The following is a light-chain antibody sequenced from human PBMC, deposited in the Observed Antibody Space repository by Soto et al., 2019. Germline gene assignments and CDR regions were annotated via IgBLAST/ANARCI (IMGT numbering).Light chain of an antibody. CDR3: QQANTYPLT. Sequence: DIQLTQSPSSVSASIGDRVTMTCRASQGVTRWLAWYQQKPGKVPKLLIYTASSLQSGVPSRFSASGFGTDFTLTISSLQPEDFATYYCQQANTYPLTFSGGTKVDIK. J-gene: IGKJ4*01. CDR2: TAS. V-gene: IGKV1-12*01. CDR1: QGVTRW.